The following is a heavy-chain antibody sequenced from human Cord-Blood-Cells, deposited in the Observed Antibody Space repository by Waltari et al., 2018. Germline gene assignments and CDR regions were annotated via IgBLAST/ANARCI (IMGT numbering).Heavy chain of an antibody. CDR1: GFTFSSYG. CDR3: ARLAAARLAYYYYGMDV. CDR2: IWYDGSNK. J-gene: IGHJ6*02. V-gene: IGHV3-33*01. D-gene: IGHD6-13*01. Sequence: QVQLVESGGGVVQPGRSLRLSCAASGFTFSSYGMHWVRQAPGRGLEWVAVIWYDGSNKYYADSVKGRFTISRDNSKNTLYLQMNSLRAEDTAVYYCARLAAARLAYYYYGMDVWGQGTTVTVSS.